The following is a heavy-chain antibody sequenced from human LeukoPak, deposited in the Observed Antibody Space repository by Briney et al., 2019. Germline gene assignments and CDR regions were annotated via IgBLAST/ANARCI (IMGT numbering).Heavy chain of an antibody. V-gene: IGHV4-39*01. CDR2: IYYSGSS. CDR1: GGSISSSSSY. CDR3: ARGLISSSWRNNWFDP. Sequence: SETLSLTCSVSGGSISSSSSYWGWIRQPPGKGLEWIGSIYYSGSSFDNPALKSRVTISVDTSKNQFSLKLNSVTAADTAVYYCARGLISSSWRNNWFDPWGQGTLVTVSS. J-gene: IGHJ5*02. D-gene: IGHD6-13*01.